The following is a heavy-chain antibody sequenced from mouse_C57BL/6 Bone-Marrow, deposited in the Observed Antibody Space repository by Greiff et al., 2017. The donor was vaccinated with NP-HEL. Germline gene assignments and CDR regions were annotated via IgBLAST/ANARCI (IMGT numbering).Heavy chain of an antibody. CDR2: IYPGSGST. CDR1: GYTFTSYW. Sequence: QVQLQQPGAELVRPGSSVKLSCKASGYTFTSYWMHWVKQRPIQGLEWIGDIYPGSGSTNYNEKFKSKATLTVDTSSSTAYMQLSSLTSEDSAVYYCAGRGLPYFDYWGQGTTLTVSS. D-gene: IGHD3-1*01. V-gene: IGHV1-55*01. J-gene: IGHJ2*01. CDR3: AGRGLPYFDY.